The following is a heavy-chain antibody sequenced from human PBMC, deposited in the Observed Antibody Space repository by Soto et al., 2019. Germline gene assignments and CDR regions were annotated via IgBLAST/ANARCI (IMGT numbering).Heavy chain of an antibody. CDR1: GFTFDDYG. CDR3: ARSVATEDAFDI. D-gene: IGHD2-15*01. J-gene: IGHJ3*02. Sequence: GGSLRLSCPASGFTFDDYGMSWVRQAPGKGLEWVSGINWNGGSTGYADSVKGRFTISRDNAKNSLYLQMNSLRAEDTALYHCARSVATEDAFDIWGQGTMATVSS. CDR2: INWNGGST. V-gene: IGHV3-20*01.